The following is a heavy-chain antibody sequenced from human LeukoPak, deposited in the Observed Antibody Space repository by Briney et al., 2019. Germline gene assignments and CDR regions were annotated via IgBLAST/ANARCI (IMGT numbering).Heavy chain of an antibody. D-gene: IGHD3-22*01. Sequence: ASVKVSCKASGGTFSSYAISWVRQAPGQGLEWMGGIIPIFGTANYAQKFQGRVTMTEDTSTDTAYMELSSLRSEDTAVYYCATKTLFYDSSRGGGDYWGQGTLVTVSS. CDR2: IIPIFGTA. V-gene: IGHV1-69*06. J-gene: IGHJ4*02. CDR1: GGTFSSYA. CDR3: ATKTLFYDSSRGGGDY.